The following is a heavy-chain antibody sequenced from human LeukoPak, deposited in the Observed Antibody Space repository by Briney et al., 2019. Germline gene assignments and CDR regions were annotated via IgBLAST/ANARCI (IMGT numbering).Heavy chain of an antibody. CDR2: ITPSGGT. V-gene: IGHV1-2*02. D-gene: IGHD5-24*01. J-gene: IGHJ4*02. CDR1: GHTFTSYA. Sequence: ASVKVSCKASGHTFTSYAIHWVRQAPGQGLEWMGWITPSGGTNYPQKFQGRVAITWDTSITTAYIDLSRLTSDDTAVYYCARDRYGDGFAHLDYWGQGALVTVSS. CDR3: ARDRYGDGFAHLDY.